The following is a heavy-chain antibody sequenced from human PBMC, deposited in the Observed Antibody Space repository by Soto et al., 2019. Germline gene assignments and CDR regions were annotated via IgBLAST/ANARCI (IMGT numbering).Heavy chain of an antibody. D-gene: IGHD3-10*01. CDR2: IYYSGST. CDR1: GGSISSSSYY. V-gene: IGHV4-39*01. Sequence: PSETLSLTCTVSGGSISSSSYYWGWIRQPPGKGLEWIGSIYYSGSTYYNPSLKSRVTISVDTSKNHFSLKLSSVTAADTAVYYCASTMVRGVIMYYWGQGTLVTVSS. J-gene: IGHJ4*02. CDR3: ASTMVRGVIMYY.